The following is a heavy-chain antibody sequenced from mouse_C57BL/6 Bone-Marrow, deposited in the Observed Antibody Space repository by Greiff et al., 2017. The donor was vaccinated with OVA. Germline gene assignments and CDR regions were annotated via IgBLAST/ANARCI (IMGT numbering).Heavy chain of an antibody. D-gene: IGHD2-1*01. CDR3: AREAIYYGNYYAMDY. CDR2: INYDGSST. Sequence: EVHLVESEGGLVQPGSSMKLSCTASGFTFSDYYMAWVRQVPEKGLEWVANINYDGSSTYYLDSLKSRFIISRDNAKNILYLQMSSLKSEDTATYYCAREAIYYGNYYAMDYWGQGTSVTVSS. J-gene: IGHJ4*01. V-gene: IGHV5-16*01. CDR1: GFTFSDYY.